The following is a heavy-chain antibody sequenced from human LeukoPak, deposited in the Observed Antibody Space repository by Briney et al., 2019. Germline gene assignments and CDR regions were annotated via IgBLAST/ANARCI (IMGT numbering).Heavy chain of an antibody. CDR3: AREYSSSWYDAFDI. Sequence: GGSLRLSCAASGFTFSSYWMSWVRQALGKGLEWVANIKQDGSEKYYVDSVKGRFTISRDNAKNSLYLQMNSLRAEDTAVYYCAREYSSSWYDAFDIWGQGTMVTVSS. D-gene: IGHD6-13*01. J-gene: IGHJ3*02. V-gene: IGHV3-7*01. CDR1: GFTFSSYW. CDR2: IKQDGSEK.